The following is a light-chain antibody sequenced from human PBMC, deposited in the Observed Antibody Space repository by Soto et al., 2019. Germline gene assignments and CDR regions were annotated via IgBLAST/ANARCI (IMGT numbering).Light chain of an antibody. CDR1: QTIRSEY. Sequence: EVVVTQSPGTLSLSPGERATLSCRASQTIRSEYFAWYQHRPGLAPRLLIHGTSNRATGILDRFSGSGSGADFTRCISALESEDCAVYYCQRYCSSPLYSFGQGNKLEI. V-gene: IGKV3-20*01. CDR2: GTS. J-gene: IGKJ2*01. CDR3: QRYCSSPLYS.